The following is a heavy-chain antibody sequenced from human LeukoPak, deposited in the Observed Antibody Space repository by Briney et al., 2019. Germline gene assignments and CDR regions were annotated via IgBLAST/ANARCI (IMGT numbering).Heavy chain of an antibody. D-gene: IGHD2-2*02. CDR2: INHSGST. Sequence: SETLSLTCAVYGWSLSGYYWSWIRQPPGKGLEWIREINHSGSTNYNPSLKSRVTISVDTSKNQFSLKLSSVTAADTAVYYCARGGGYSSSTSCHTIYYYYYGMDVWGKGTTVTVSS. J-gene: IGHJ6*04. CDR1: GWSLSGYY. CDR3: ARGGGYSSSTSCHTIYYYYYGMDV. V-gene: IGHV4-34*01.